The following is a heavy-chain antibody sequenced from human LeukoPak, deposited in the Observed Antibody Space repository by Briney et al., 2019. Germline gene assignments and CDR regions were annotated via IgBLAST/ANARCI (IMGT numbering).Heavy chain of an antibody. CDR2: ISDSGDYT. Sequence: PGGSLTLSCAGSGFTFSSYAMSWVRQAPRQGVEWVSVISDSGDYTSYADSVRGRFTISRDNSRNTLYLQMISLRPEDTAVYYCAKDTSIGKYCTNGVCSPFDYWGQGTLVTVSS. D-gene: IGHD2-8*01. V-gene: IGHV3-23*01. J-gene: IGHJ4*02. CDR3: AKDTSIGKYCTNGVCSPFDY. CDR1: GFTFSSYA.